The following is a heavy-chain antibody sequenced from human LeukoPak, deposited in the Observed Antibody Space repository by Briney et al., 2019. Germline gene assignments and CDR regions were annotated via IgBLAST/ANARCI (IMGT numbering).Heavy chain of an antibody. CDR3: ARGMRVTTGGY. V-gene: IGHV3-74*03. J-gene: IGHJ4*02. CDR2: INSDGSST. CDR1: GFTFSSYW. D-gene: IGHD4-11*01. Sequence: PGGSLRLSCAASGFTFSSYWMHWVRQAPGKGLVWVSRINSDGSSTTYADSVKGRFTISRDNAKNTLYLQMNSLIADETAVYYCARGMRVTTGGYWGQGTLVTVSS.